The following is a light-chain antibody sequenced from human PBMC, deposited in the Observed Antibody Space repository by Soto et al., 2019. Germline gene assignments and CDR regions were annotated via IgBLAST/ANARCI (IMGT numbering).Light chain of an antibody. J-gene: IGKJ4*01. V-gene: IGKV3-11*01. CDR3: QQRSNWPLT. Sequence: DIVLTQYPAPLSLSPGARATLSCRARQSASSYLAWYQQKPGQAPRLHRYDASNSDTGIPARFSGSGSATDSPVTISSLEPEDVAVYYCQQRSNWPLTVGGRTELEIK. CDR1: QSASSY. CDR2: DAS.